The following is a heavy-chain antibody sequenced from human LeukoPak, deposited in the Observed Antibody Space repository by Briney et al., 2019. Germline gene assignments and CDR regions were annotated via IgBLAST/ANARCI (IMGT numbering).Heavy chain of an antibody. CDR2: LSSSGSTI. D-gene: IGHD6-19*01. Sequence: PGGSLRLSCVASGFRFSSHNMNWVRQAPGKGLEWISYLSSSGSTIYYEDSVQGRFTISRDNAKKSLYLQMDSLRAEDTAVYYCARANGWYLRNYFDYWGQGILVTVSS. J-gene: IGHJ4*02. CDR1: GFRFSSHN. CDR3: ARANGWYLRNYFDY. V-gene: IGHV3-48*01.